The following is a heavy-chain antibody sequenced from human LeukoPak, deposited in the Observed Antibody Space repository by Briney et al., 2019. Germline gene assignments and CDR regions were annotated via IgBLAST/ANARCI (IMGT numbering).Heavy chain of an antibody. D-gene: IGHD3-22*01. CDR3: AKGGSRDYYDSSGYQYGYYFDY. Sequence: GGSLRLSCAASGFTFSSYAMSWVRQAPGKWLEWVSAISGSGGSTYYADSVKGRFTISRDNSKNTLYLQMNSLRAEDTAVYYCAKGGSRDYYDSSGYQYGYYFDYWGQGTLVTVSS. CDR2: ISGSGGST. J-gene: IGHJ4*02. V-gene: IGHV3-23*01. CDR1: GFTFSSYA.